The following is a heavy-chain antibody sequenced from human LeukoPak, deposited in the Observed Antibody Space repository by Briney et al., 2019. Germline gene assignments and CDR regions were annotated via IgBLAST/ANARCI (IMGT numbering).Heavy chain of an antibody. Sequence: TSSETLSLTCAVYGGSFSGYYWSWIRQRPGKGLEWIGEINHSGSTNYNPSLKSRVTISVDTSKNQFSLKLSSVTAADTAVYYCARWEAAADNNWFDPWGQGTLVTVSS. CDR3: ARWEAAADNNWFDP. CDR2: INHSGST. V-gene: IGHV4-34*01. CDR1: GGSFSGYY. J-gene: IGHJ5*02. D-gene: IGHD6-13*01.